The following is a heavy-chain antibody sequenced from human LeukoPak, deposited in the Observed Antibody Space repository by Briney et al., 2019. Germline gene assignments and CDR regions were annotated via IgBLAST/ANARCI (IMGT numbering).Heavy chain of an antibody. D-gene: IGHD1-26*01. CDR1: GFTFSTYW. Sequence: GGSLRLSCAASGFTFSTYWMSWVRQAPGKGLEWVSAISGSGGSTYYADSVKGRFTISRDNSKNTLYLQMNSLRAEDTAVYYCAKDQSWELLTPLDYWGQGTLVTVSS. CDR2: ISGSGGST. V-gene: IGHV3-23*01. J-gene: IGHJ4*02. CDR3: AKDQSWELLTPLDY.